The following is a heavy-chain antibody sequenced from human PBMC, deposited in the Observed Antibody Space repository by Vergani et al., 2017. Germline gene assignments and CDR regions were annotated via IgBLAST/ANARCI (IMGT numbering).Heavy chain of an antibody. Sequence: QVQLVQSGAEVKKPGSSVQVSCKASGGTFSSYAISWVRQAPGQGLEWMGRIIPIFGTANYAQKFQGRVTITADESTSTAYTELSSLRSEDTAVYYCARMEVLWFGELLSFDYWGQGTLVTVSS. CDR1: GGTFSSYA. D-gene: IGHD3-10*01. J-gene: IGHJ4*02. CDR3: ARMEVLWFGELLSFDY. V-gene: IGHV1-69*13. CDR2: IIPIFGTA.